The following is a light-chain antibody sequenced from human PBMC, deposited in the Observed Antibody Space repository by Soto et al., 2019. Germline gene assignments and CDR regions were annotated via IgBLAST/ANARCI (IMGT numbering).Light chain of an antibody. CDR2: WAS. V-gene: IGKV4-1*01. CDR1: QNILKNSDNKNY. CDR3: QQYYRSPLT. J-gene: IGKJ4*01. Sequence: DIVMTQSPDSLPVSLGERATINCKSSQNILKNSDNKNYLVWYQQKPGQPPKRLIYWASTRESGVPDRFSGSGSGTDFTLTINSLQAEDVAVYYCQQYYRSPLTFGGGTKVEIK.